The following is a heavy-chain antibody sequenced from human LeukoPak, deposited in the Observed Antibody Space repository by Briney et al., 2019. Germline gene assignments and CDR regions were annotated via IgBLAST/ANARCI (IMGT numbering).Heavy chain of an antibody. CDR3: ARVLYDYVWESHPHVP. CDR2: ISYTGRT. V-gene: IGHV4-39*07. D-gene: IGHD3-16*02. J-gene: IGHJ5*02. CDR1: GGSINSDYYY. Sequence: ETSETLSLTCTVSGGSINSDYYYWGWIRQPPGKGLEWIGTISYTGRTYDNPSLKSRVTISIDTSKNQFSLRLTSVTAADTAVYYCARVLYDYVWESHPHVPWGQGTLVIVSS.